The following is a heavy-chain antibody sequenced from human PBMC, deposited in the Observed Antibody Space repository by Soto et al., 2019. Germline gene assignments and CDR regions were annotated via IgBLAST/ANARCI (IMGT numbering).Heavy chain of an antibody. J-gene: IGHJ4*02. Sequence: PGGSLRLSCAASGFTFSSYGMHWVRQAPGKGLEWVAVISYDGSNKYYADSVKGRFTTSRDNSKNTLYLQMNSLRAEDTAVYYCARETTQIYLDYWGQGTLVTVSS. V-gene: IGHV3-30*19. CDR1: GFTFSSYG. CDR3: ARETTQIYLDY. CDR2: ISYDGSNK. D-gene: IGHD4-17*01.